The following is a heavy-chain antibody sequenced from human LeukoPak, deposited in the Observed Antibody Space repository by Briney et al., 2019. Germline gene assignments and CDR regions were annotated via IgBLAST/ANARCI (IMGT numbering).Heavy chain of an antibody. Sequence: SVKVSCKSSGYTFISYAMHWVRQAPGQRLEWMGWMNAGNGNTKYSQKFQGRVTITRDTSASTAYMELSSLKSEDMAVYHCAREGSMVRGVGIFGFDYWGQGTLVTVSS. CDR3: AREGSMVRGVGIFGFDY. D-gene: IGHD3-10*01. CDR2: MNAGNGNT. V-gene: IGHV1-3*03. J-gene: IGHJ4*02. CDR1: GYTFISYA.